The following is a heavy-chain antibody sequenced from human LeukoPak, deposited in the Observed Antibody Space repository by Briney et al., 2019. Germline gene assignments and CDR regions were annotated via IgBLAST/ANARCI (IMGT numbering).Heavy chain of an antibody. J-gene: IGHJ4*02. CDR2: IIASGGST. V-gene: IGHV3-23*01. D-gene: IGHD5-12*01. CDR1: GFTLSNSA. Sequence: PGGSLRLSCADSGFTLSNSAMSWVRQAPGKGLEWVSLIIASGGSTFYADSVKGRFTIHRDNSKNTLYLQMNSLRAEDTAVYYCAKGAYDYIEMGYFDYWGQGTLVTVSS. CDR3: AKGAYDYIEMGYFDY.